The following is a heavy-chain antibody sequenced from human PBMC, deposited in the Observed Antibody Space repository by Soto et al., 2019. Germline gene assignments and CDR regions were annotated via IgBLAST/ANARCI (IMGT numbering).Heavy chain of an antibody. J-gene: IGHJ6*02. CDR2: IYPGDSDT. D-gene: IGHD6-13*01. CDR3: FAAPSSSLPKYYYYSAMDV. Sequence: GESLKISCKGSGYSFTSSWIGWVRQMPGKGLEWMGIIYPGDSDTRYSPSFQGQVTISADKSISTAYLQWSSLKASDTAMYYCFAAPSSSLPKYYYYSAMDVWGEGTKVTVP. V-gene: IGHV5-51*01. CDR1: GYSFTSSW.